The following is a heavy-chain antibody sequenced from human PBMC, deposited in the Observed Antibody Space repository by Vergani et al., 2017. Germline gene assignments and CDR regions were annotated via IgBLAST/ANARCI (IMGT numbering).Heavy chain of an antibody. CDR3: VKXIAASGNYWYFDL. J-gene: IGHJ2*01. V-gene: IGHV3-9*01. D-gene: IGHD6-13*01. CDR1: GFTFDDYA. CDR2: INWNSDSI. Sequence: EVQLVESGGGLVQPGRSLALSCAASGFTFDDYAMHWVRQAQGKGLEWVSGINWNSDSIAYADSVKGRFTISRDNAKNALYLQMNSLRAVDTALYYCVKXIAASGNYWYFDLWGSGTLVTVSS.